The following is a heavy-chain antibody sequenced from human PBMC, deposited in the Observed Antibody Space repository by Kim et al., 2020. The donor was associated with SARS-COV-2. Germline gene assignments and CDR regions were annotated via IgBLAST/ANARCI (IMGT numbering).Heavy chain of an antibody. J-gene: IGHJ3*02. CDR3: AREGMDCDAFDI. V-gene: IGHV4-59*01. Sequence: NHKPSLKSRVTRAVDTSKNQFSLKLSSVTAADTAVYYCAREGMDCDAFDIWGQGTMVTVSS. D-gene: IGHD2-21*02.